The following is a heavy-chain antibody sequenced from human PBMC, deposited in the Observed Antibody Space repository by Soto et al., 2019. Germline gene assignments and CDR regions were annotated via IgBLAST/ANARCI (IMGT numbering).Heavy chain of an antibody. Sequence: EVQLVESGGGLVKPGGSLRLSCAASGFTFSSYSMNWVRQAPGKGLEWVSSISSSSSYIYYADSVKGRFTISRDNAKNSLYLQMNSLRAEDTAVYYCARDPPTVTSIYYYYGMDVWGQGTTVTVSS. V-gene: IGHV3-21*01. D-gene: IGHD4-17*01. J-gene: IGHJ6*02. CDR1: GFTFSSYS. CDR3: ARDPPTVTSIYYYYGMDV. CDR2: ISSSSSYI.